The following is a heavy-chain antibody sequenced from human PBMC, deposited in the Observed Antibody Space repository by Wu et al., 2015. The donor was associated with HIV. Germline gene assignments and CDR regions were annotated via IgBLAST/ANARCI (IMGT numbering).Heavy chain of an antibody. Sequence: QVELVQSGAEVMRPGASVKLSCKARGYEFKIYYLHWLRQAPGQGLEWMGRINPNTGGADSAQRFQGRVSLTRDTSINTAYLDLDRLRLDDTAVYYCASGIQAGGANYWGQGTLVTVSS. V-gene: IGHV1-2*02. CDR1: GYEFKIYY. D-gene: IGHD5-18*01. J-gene: IGHJ4*02. CDR3: ASGIQAGGANY. CDR2: INPNTGGA.